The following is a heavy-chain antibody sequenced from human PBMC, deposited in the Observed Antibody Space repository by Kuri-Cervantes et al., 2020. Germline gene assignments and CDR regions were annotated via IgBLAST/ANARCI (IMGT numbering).Heavy chain of an antibody. J-gene: IGHJ4*02. CDR3: ANGASSGWYFDY. CDR2: ISGSGGST. V-gene: IGHV3-23*01. CDR1: GFTVSSNY. Sequence: GGSLRLSCAASGFTVSSNYMSWVRQAPGKGLEWVSAISGSGGSTYYADSVKGRFTISRDNSKNTLYLQMNSLRAEDTAVYYCANGASSGWYFDYWGQGTLVTVSS. D-gene: IGHD6-19*01.